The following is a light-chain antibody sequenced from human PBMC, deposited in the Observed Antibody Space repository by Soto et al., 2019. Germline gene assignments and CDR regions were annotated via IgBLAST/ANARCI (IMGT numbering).Light chain of an antibody. CDR2: EVS. CDR1: SSDVGAFNY. CDR3: RSSTARGWGCV. V-gene: IGLV2-14*01. Sequence: QSALTQPASVSGSPGQSITISCTGTSSDVGAFNYVSWFQQHPGKAPKVIIYEVSDRPSGVSSRFSGYKSANTASLTISVLQADDEDYYYSRSSTARGWGCVFGGGTKLTVL. J-gene: IGLJ2*01.